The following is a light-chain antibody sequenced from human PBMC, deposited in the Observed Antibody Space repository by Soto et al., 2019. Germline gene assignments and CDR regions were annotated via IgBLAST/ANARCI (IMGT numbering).Light chain of an antibody. Sequence: QSALTQPASVSGSPGQSITISCTGTRSDVGGYEYVSWYQQHPGKAPKLMIYEVSRRPSGVSNRFSGSKSGSTASMTISGLQAGDEADYYCTSYTTTFTYVFGNGTKVTV. CDR3: TSYTTTFTYV. CDR2: EVS. V-gene: IGLV2-14*01. J-gene: IGLJ1*01. CDR1: RSDVGGYEY.